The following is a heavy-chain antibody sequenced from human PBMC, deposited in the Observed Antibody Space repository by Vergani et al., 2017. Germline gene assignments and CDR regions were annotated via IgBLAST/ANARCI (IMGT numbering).Heavy chain of an antibody. D-gene: IGHD2-2*01. CDR2: IIPMFGTA. V-gene: IGHV1-69*12. J-gene: IGHJ6*02. CDR1: GGTFSSCA. CDR3: ARGNRYCSSTSCYFYYYGMDV. Sequence: QVQLVQSGAEVKKPGSSVKVSCKASGGTFSSCAISWVRQAPGQGLEWMGGIIPMFGTANYAQKFQGRVTITADESTSTAYMELSSLRSEDTAVYYCARGNRYCSSTSCYFYYYGMDVWGQGTTVTVSS.